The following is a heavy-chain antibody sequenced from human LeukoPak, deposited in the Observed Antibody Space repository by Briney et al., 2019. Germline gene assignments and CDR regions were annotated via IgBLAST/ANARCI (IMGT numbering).Heavy chain of an antibody. CDR1: GYNFAHYH. CDR2: LNPNTGDT. J-gene: IGHJ4*02. Sequence: ASVKVSCKASGYNFAHYHTHWVRQAPGQGLEWMGSLNPNTGDTLLAQKFQGRVTMTRDTSITVGYMEPSSLTFDDTGVYYCARDPDSGPDLWGQGTLVTVAS. CDR3: ARDPDSGPDL. D-gene: IGHD2-15*01. V-gene: IGHV1-2*02.